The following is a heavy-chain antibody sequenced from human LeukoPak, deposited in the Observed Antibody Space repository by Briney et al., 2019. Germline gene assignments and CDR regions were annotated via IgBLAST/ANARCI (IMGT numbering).Heavy chain of an antibody. Sequence: GASVKVSCKASGYTFTSYYIHWVRLAPGQGLEWMGIINPSGGGTKYAQKFQGRVTMTRDTSTSTVYMELSSLRSEDTAVYYCAGDGYLFDYWGQGTLVTISS. J-gene: IGHJ4*02. CDR3: AGDGYLFDY. CDR1: GYTFTSYY. D-gene: IGHD5-12*01. V-gene: IGHV1-46*01. CDR2: INPSGGGT.